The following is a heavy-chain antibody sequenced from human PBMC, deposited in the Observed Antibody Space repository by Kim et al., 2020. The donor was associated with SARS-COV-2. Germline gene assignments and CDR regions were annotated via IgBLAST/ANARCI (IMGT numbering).Heavy chain of an antibody. CDR3: ARDSPYCSSTSCYLSGFDP. J-gene: IGHJ5*02. CDR2: IYYSGST. D-gene: IGHD2-2*01. CDR1: GGSISSYY. Sequence: SETLSLTCTVSGGSISSYYWSWIRQPPGKGLEWIGYIYYSGSTNYNPSLKSRVTISVDTSKNQFSLKLSSVTAADTAVYYCARDSPYCSSTSCYLSGFDPWGQGTLVTVSS. V-gene: IGHV4-59*01.